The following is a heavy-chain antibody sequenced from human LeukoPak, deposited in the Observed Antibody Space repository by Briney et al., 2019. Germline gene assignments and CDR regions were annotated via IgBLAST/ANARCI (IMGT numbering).Heavy chain of an antibody. Sequence: GGSPRLSCAASGFTFSNYAMSWVRQAPGKGLEWVSAISGTGGSTYYADSVKGRFTISRDNSKNTVYLQMNSLRAEDTAVYSCATRPTVGGTTPTFDYWGQGTLVTVSS. V-gene: IGHV3-23*01. CDR2: ISGTGGST. D-gene: IGHD1-26*01. CDR1: GFTFSNYA. J-gene: IGHJ4*02. CDR3: ATRPTVGGTTPTFDY.